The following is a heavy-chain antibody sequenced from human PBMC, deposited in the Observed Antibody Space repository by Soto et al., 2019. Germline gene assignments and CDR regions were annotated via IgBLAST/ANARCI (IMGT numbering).Heavy chain of an antibody. D-gene: IGHD1-7*01. V-gene: IGHV3-66*01. CDR2: IHSGGDT. Sequence: EVQPVESGGDLVQPGGSLRLSCAASGFAVSSNYMTWVRQAPGKGLEWVSVIHSGGDTHYADSVRGRFTISRDNSKNTLYLQMNSLRAEDTAVYYCARSRTGTTYGGMDVWGQGTTVTVSS. J-gene: IGHJ6*02. CDR1: GFAVSSNY. CDR3: ARSRTGTTYGGMDV.